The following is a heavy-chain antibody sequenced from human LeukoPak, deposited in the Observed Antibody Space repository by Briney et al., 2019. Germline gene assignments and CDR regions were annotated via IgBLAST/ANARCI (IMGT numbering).Heavy chain of an antibody. CDR3: ARATPVAGAFDFDC. Sequence: SETLSLTCTVSGGSISTGGFYWTWIRQHPGKGLEWIGYIHYSGSTYYNPSLKSRVTISVDTSKNQFSLKLSSVTAADTAVYYCARATPVAGAFDFDCWGQGTLVTVSS. D-gene: IGHD6-19*01. CDR1: GGSISTGGFY. V-gene: IGHV4-31*03. J-gene: IGHJ4*02. CDR2: IHYSGST.